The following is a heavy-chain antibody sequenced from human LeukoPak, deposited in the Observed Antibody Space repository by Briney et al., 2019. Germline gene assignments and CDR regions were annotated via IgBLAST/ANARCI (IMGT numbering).Heavy chain of an antibody. Sequence: ASVKVSCKTSEYTFTGDYMHWVRQAPGQGPEWMGWINLNSGGTTYAQKFQGRVTMTRDTSISTVYMELSRLRSDDTAVYYCTLRANFDIRGYYHPWGQGTLVTVSP. CDR3: TLRANFDIRGYYHP. V-gene: IGHV1-2*02. CDR2: INLNSGGT. D-gene: IGHD3-22*01. J-gene: IGHJ4*02. CDR1: EYTFTGDY.